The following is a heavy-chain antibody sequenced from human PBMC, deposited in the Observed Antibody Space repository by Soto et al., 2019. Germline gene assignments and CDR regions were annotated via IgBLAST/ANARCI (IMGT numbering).Heavy chain of an antibody. CDR1: GFTSLSYC. D-gene: IGHD3-10*01. CDR2: INADVDGT. J-gene: IGHJ4*02. V-gene: IGHV1-3*01. CDR3: AREVRGVTSFNY. Sequence: QVELLQSGPEMMQPGASVKVSCKASGFTSLSYCFHWVRQAPGQGPEWLGWINADVDGTTYSQRYQGRLKITGDPSANTVYLDVNSLTTDDTAVYYCAREVRGVTSFNYWCQGTLVAVSS.